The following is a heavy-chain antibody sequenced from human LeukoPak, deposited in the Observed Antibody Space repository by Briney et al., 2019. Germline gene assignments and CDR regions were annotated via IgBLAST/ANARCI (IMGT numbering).Heavy chain of an antibody. V-gene: IGHV3-23*01. D-gene: IGHD3-22*01. CDR3: ANYYDGSGVPGY. J-gene: IGHJ4*02. CDR2: INDNGAGT. CDR1: GFTFSSYA. Sequence: PGGSLRLSCAASGFTFSSYAMSWVRQAPGKGLKWVSTINDNGAGTYYADSVKGRFTISRDNSKNTLYLQMNSLRAEDTAVYYCANYYDGSGVPGYWGQGTLVTVSS.